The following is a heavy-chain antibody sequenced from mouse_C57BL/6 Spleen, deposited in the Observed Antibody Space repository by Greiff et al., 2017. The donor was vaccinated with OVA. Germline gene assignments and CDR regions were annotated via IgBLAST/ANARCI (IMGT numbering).Heavy chain of an antibody. D-gene: IGHD1-1*01. CDR3: ARAFNTTIRATDWYMDD. V-gene: IGHV5-9*01. J-gene: IGHJ1*03. Sequence: EVQRLESGGGLVKPGGSLKLSCAASGFTFSSYTMPWVRQTPEKRLEWVATISGGGGYTYYPDSVKGRFTISRDNAKNTLYLQMSSLKSEDTALYYCARAFNTTIRATDWYMDDWGTGTTVTVSS. CDR2: ISGGGGYT. CDR1: GFTFSSYT.